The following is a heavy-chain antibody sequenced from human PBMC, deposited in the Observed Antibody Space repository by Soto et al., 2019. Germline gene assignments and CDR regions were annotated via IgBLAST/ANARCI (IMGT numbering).Heavy chain of an antibody. CDR1: GFTFSSYS. Sequence: GGSLRLSCAASGFTFSSYSMNWVRQAPGKGLEWVSYISSSSTIYYADSVKGRFTISRDNAKNSLYLQMNSLRAEDTAVYYCAREDGSGWTYYFDYWGQGTLVTVSS. V-gene: IGHV3-48*01. CDR2: ISSSSTI. D-gene: IGHD6-19*01. J-gene: IGHJ4*02. CDR3: AREDGSGWTYYFDY.